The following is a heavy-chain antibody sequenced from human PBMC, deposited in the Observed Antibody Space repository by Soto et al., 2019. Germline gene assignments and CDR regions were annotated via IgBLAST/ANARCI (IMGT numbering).Heavy chain of an antibody. J-gene: IGHJ5*02. CDR1: GGNFSSYA. Sequence: SVTVSCKASGGNFSSYAITWVRQAPGQGLDWMGGIIPIFGTANYAQKIQGRVTITADESTSTAYMELRSLRSEDTAVYYCARGLNYYDSSGYMNWFDPWGQGTLVTVSS. CDR2: IIPIFGTA. D-gene: IGHD3-22*01. CDR3: ARGLNYYDSSGYMNWFDP. V-gene: IGHV1-69*13.